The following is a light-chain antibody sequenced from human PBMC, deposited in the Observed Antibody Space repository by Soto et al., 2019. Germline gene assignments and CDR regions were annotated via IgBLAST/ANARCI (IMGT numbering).Light chain of an antibody. J-gene: IGKJ1*01. CDR2: DAS. V-gene: IGKV1-5*01. Sequence: EIKMTQSPSTLSASVGDRVTITCRASQSISSWLAWYQQKPGKAPKLLIYDASSLESGVPSRFSGTGSGTEFTLTISSLQTDDFATYYCQQYNSYPWTFGKGTKV. CDR1: QSISSW. CDR3: QQYNSYPWT.